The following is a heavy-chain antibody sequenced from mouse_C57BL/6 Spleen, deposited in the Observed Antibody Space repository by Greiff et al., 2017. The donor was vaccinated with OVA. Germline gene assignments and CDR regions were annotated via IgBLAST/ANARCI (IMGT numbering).Heavy chain of an antibody. D-gene: IGHD1-1*01. Sequence: EVMLVESGGGLVKPGGSLNLSCAASGFTFSDYGMHWVRQAPEKGLEWVAYISSGSSTIYYADTVKGRFTISRDNAKNTLFLQMTSLRSEDTAMYYCARDYYGSMDYWGQGTSVTVSS. V-gene: IGHV5-17*01. CDR2: ISSGSSTI. CDR3: ARDYYGSMDY. CDR1: GFTFSDYG. J-gene: IGHJ4*01.